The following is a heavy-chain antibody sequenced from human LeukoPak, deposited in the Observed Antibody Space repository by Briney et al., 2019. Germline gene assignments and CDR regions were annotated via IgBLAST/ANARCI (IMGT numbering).Heavy chain of an antibody. Sequence: GGSLRLSCAASGFTFSSYAMSWVRQAPGKGLEWVSAISGSGGSTYYADSVKGRFTISRDNSKNTLYLQMNSLRAEDTAVYYCARDWGSMDSGYYYHYFDYWGQGTLVTVSS. CDR3: ARDWGSMDSGYYYHYFDY. V-gene: IGHV3-23*01. CDR2: ISGSGGST. D-gene: IGHD3-22*01. J-gene: IGHJ4*02. CDR1: GFTFSSYA.